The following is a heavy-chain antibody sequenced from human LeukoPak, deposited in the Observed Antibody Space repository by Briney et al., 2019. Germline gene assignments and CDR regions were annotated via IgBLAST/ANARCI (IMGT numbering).Heavy chain of an antibody. V-gene: IGHV3-33*01. CDR2: IWYDGSNK. CDR3: ARGYCSSTSCSSGLDC. Sequence: QPGGSLRLSCAASGFTFSTYGMYWVRQAPDKGLEWVAFIWYDGSNKYYADSVKGRFTISRDNSKNTLYLQMNSLRAEDTAVYYCARGYCSSTSCSSGLDCWGQGTQVTVSS. D-gene: IGHD2-2*01. CDR1: GFTFSTYG. J-gene: IGHJ4*02.